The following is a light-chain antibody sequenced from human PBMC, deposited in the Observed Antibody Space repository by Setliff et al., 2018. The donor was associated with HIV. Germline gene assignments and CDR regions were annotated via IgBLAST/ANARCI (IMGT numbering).Light chain of an antibody. CDR2: DVS. V-gene: IGLV2-14*01. Sequence: QSVLTQPASVSGSPGQSIAISCTGTSSDVGGYDYVPWFQQHPGKAPKLMIYDVSKRPSGVSNRFSGSKSDNTASLTISGLQAEDEADYFCSSYTSISTYVFGTGTKVTVL. CDR1: SSDVGGYDY. CDR3: SSYTSISTYV. J-gene: IGLJ1*01.